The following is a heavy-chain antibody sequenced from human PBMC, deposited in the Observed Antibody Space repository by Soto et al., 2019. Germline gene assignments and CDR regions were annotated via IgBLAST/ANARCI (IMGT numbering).Heavy chain of an antibody. CDR3: ARRAAYCGGDCYNNWFDP. Sequence: ASETLSLTCTVSGGSISSSYYWGWIRQPPGKGLEWIGSIYYSGSTYYNPSLKSRVTISVDTSKNQFSLKLSSVTAADTAVYYCARRAAYCGGDCYNNWFDPWGQGTLVTVSS. CDR1: GGSISSSYY. CDR2: IYYSGST. V-gene: IGHV4-39*01. D-gene: IGHD2-21*02. J-gene: IGHJ5*02.